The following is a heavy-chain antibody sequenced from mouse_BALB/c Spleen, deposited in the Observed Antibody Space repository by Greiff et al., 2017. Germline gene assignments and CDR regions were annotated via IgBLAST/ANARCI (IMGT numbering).Heavy chain of an antibody. D-gene: IGHD1-2*01. CDR3: ARQLTTADFDY. Sequence: EVKLVESGGGLVKPGGSLKLSCAASGFAFSSYDMSWVRQTPEKRLEWVAYISSGGGSTYYPDTVKGRFTISRDNAKNTLYLQMSSLKSEDTAMYYCARQLTTADFDYWGQGTTLTVSS. V-gene: IGHV5-12-1*01. CDR1: GFAFSSYD. CDR2: ISSGGGST. J-gene: IGHJ2*01.